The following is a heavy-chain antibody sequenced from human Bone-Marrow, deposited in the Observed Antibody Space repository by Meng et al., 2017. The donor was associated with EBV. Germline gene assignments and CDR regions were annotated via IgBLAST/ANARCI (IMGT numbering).Heavy chain of an antibody. Sequence: QGQLGHAGAEVKKPGASVKVSCKASGYTFTSYDINWVRQATGQGLEWMGWMNPNSGNTGYAQKFQGRVTMTRNTSISTAYMELSSLRSEDTAVYYCARGRLEARGYFDPWGQGTLVTVSS. V-gene: IGHV1-8*01. CDR2: MNPNSGNT. J-gene: IGHJ5*02. D-gene: IGHD3-3*01. CDR3: ARGRLEARGYFDP. CDR1: GYTFTSYD.